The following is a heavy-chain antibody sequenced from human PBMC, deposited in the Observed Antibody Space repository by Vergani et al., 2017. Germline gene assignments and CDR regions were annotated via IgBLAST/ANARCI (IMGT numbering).Heavy chain of an antibody. D-gene: IGHD3-22*01. CDR3: ARRSSSYYFDI. J-gene: IGHJ5*02. CDR1: GDSISSGNN. Sequence: QVNLQESGPGLVKPSETLSLTCAVSGDSISSGNNWGWIRQPPGKGLEWISSVSNSGDTYFNPSLKGRVSISMDTSKTYFFLTLSSVTAADTAMYYCARRSSSYYFDIWGQGVLITVSS. CDR2: VSNSGDT. V-gene: IGHV4-38-2*01.